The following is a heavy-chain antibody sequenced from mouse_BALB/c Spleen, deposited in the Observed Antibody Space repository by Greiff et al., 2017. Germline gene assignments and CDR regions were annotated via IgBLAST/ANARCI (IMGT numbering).Heavy chain of an antibody. CDR2: IWWDDDK. V-gene: IGHV8-8*01. J-gene: IGHJ4*01. Sequence: QVTLNESGPGILQPSQTLSLTCSFSGFSLSTSGMGVGWIRQPSGKGLEWLAHIWWDDDKRYNPALKSRLTISKDTSSNQVFLKIASVDTADTATYYCARIVVGSSRYAMDYWGQGTSVTVSS. CDR3: ARIVVGSSRYAMDY. D-gene: IGHD1-1*01. CDR1: GFSLSTSGMG.